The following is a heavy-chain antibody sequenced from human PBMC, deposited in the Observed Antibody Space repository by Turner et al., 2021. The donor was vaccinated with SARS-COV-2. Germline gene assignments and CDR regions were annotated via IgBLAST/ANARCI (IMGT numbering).Heavy chain of an antibody. V-gene: IGHV3-30-3*01. CDR3: ARDRITVAGNLDH. D-gene: IGHD6-19*01. CDR1: GFTFSNYA. Sequence: QVLLVEPGGGVVQPGRSLRLSCAASGFTFSNYAMHWVRQAPGKGLEWVAVISSVGNNQHYADSVKGRFTVSRDDSKNSLYLQINSLRAEDTGVYYCARDRITVAGNLDHWGQGTLVTVSS. J-gene: IGHJ4*02. CDR2: ISSVGNNQ.